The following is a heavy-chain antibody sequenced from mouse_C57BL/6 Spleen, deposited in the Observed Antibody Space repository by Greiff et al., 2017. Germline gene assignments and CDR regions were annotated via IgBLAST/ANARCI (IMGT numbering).Heavy chain of an antibody. CDR3: AREGTTVVAPRWYFDV. D-gene: IGHD1-1*01. Sequence: EVMLVESGGGLVKPGGSLKLSCAASGFTFSSYAMSWVRQTPEKRLEWVATISDGGSYTYYPDNVKGRFTISRDNAKNNLYLQMSHLKSEDTAMYYCAREGTTVVAPRWYFDVWGTGTTVTVSS. V-gene: IGHV5-4*01. CDR2: ISDGGSYT. J-gene: IGHJ1*03. CDR1: GFTFSSYA.